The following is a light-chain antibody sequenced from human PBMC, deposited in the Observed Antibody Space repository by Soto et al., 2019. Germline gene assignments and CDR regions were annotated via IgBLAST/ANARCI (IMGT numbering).Light chain of an antibody. J-gene: IGKJ1*01. V-gene: IGKV3-15*01. CDR3: HPENNWPPET. CDR1: QSVSSN. CDR2: GAS. Sequence: EILMKQSPATLSVSPGERATLSCRPSQSVSSNLAWYQQKPGAAPRILIYGASTRATGIPARFSGSGAGTEFTLTISSLLSAEFGIYYWHPENNWPPETFGQGTKVDI.